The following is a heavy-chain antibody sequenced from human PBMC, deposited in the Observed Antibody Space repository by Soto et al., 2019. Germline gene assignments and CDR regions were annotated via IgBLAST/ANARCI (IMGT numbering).Heavy chain of an antibody. CDR2: ISYDGSNK. J-gene: IGHJ6*02. Sequence: GGSLRLSCAASGFTFSSYAMHWVRQAPGKGLEWVAVISYDGSNKYYADSVKGRFTISRDNSKNTLYLQMNSLRAEDTAVYYCARDQTIFGVARTTRNYGMDVWGQGTTVTVSS. CDR3: ARDQTIFGVARTTRNYGMDV. D-gene: IGHD3-3*01. CDR1: GFTFSSYA. V-gene: IGHV3-30-3*01.